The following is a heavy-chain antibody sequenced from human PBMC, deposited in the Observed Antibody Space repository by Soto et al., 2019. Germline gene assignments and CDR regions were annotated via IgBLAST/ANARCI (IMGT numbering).Heavy chain of an antibody. J-gene: IGHJ5*02. D-gene: IGHD3-3*01. CDR1: GFTFSSYG. Sequence: GGSLRLSCAASGFTFSSYGMHWVRQAPGKGLEWVAVIWYDGSNKYYADSVKGRFTISRDNSKNTLYLQMNSLRAEDTAVYYCARDRRYYDFWSGYHTTSNWFDPWGQGTLVTVSS. CDR2: IWYDGSNK. V-gene: IGHV3-33*01. CDR3: ARDRRYYDFWSGYHTTSNWFDP.